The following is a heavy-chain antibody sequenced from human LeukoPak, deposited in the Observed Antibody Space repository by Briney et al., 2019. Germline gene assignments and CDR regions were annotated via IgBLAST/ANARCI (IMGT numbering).Heavy chain of an antibody. D-gene: IGHD2-2*02. Sequence: SGGSLRLSCAASGFTFSSYAMSWVRQAPGKGLEWVSAISGSGGSTYYADSVKGRFTISRDNSKNTLYLQMNSLRAEDTAVYYCAKDRGGYCSSTSCYTVDYWGQGTLVTVSS. V-gene: IGHV3-23*01. CDR2: ISGSGGST. CDR3: AKDRGGYCSSTSCYTVDY. J-gene: IGHJ4*02. CDR1: GFTFSSYA.